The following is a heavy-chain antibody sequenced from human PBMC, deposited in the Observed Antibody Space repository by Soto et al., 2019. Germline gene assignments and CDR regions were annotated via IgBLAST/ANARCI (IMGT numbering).Heavy chain of an antibody. J-gene: IGHJ4*02. Sequence: SETLSLTCTVSGGSIYRSGYYWGWIPQPPGRGREWIGNIDYNGVTYPNPSLKTRVTISTDTSQNQLSLKLTSVTAADSALYYCGKVFVCDTGHNYSDSWGPGTLVTVSS. V-gene: IGHV4-39*01. CDR2: IDYNGVT. CDR1: GGSIYRSGYY. D-gene: IGHD1-1*01. CDR3: GKVFVCDTGHNYSDS.